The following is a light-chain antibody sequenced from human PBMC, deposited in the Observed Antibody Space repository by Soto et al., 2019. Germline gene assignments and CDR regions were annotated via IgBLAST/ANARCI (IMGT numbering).Light chain of an antibody. CDR3: QKSDRSPYT. CDR2: AAS. Sequence: DIQMTQSPSSLSASVGDRVTITCRASQSIRSYLNWYQQKPGNAPKLLIQAASSLQSGVPSRFSGSGSGTDFTLTISSLQPGDFATYYCQKSDRSPYTFGQGTKLEIK. CDR1: QSIRSY. V-gene: IGKV1-39*01. J-gene: IGKJ2*01.